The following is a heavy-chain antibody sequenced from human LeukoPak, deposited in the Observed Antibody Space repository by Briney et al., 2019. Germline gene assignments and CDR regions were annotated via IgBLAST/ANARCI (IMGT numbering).Heavy chain of an antibody. D-gene: IGHD3-3*01. Sequence: GGSLRLSCAASGFTFSSYTMNWVRQAPGKGLEWVSSITSSSTYIYYADSVKGRFTVSRDNAKNSLYLQMNSLRAEDTAVYYCARGSYAIFGVVSLWFDPWGQGTLVTVSS. V-gene: IGHV3-21*01. J-gene: IGHJ5*02. CDR3: ARGSYAIFGVVSLWFDP. CDR2: ITSSSTYI. CDR1: GFTFSSYT.